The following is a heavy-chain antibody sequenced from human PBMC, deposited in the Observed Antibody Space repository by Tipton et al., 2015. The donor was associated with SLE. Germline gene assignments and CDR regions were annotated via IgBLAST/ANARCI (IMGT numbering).Heavy chain of an antibody. D-gene: IGHD3-10*01. J-gene: IGHJ4*01. CDR3: ARGAKERITLVRVRPYYFDY. Sequence: TLSLTCTVSGGPISSSSYYWGWIRQPPGKGLEWIGRIYYSGSTYYNPSLKSRVTISVDTSKNQFSLKLSSVTAADTSVYYCARGAKERITLVRVRPYYFDYWGQGSLVTVSS. CDR1: GGPISSSSYY. V-gene: IGHV4-39*01. CDR2: IYYSGST.